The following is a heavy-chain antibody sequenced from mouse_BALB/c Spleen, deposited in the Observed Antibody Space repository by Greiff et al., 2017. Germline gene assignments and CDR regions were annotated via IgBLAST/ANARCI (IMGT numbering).Heavy chain of an antibody. CDR3: ARYMVDGNYGGGAMDY. V-gene: IGHV1-4*01. CDR2: INPSSGYT. Sequence: VNVVESGAELARPGASVKMSCKASGYTFTSYTMHWVKQRPGQGLEWIGYINPSSGYTNYNQKFKDKATLTADKSSSTAYMQLSSLTSEDSAVYYCARYMVDGNYGGGAMDYWGQGTSVTVSS. J-gene: IGHJ4*01. D-gene: IGHD2-1*01. CDR1: GYTFTSYT.